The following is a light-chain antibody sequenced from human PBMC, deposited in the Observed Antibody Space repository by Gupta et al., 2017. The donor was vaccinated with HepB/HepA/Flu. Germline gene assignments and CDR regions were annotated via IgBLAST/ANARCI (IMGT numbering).Light chain of an antibody. Sequence: QSVLTQPPSVSAAPRQQVTISCSGSSSNIGNNYVSWYQQLPGTAPKLLIYDNNKRPSGIPDRFSGSKSGTSATLGITGLQTGDEADYYCGTWDSSLSAPVFGGGTKLTVL. V-gene: IGLV1-51*01. J-gene: IGLJ3*02. CDR3: GTWDSSLSAPV. CDR2: DNN. CDR1: SSNIGNNY.